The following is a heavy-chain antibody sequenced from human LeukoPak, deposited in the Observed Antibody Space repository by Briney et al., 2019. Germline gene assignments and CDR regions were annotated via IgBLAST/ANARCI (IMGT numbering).Heavy chain of an antibody. V-gene: IGHV3-21*01. J-gene: IGHJ3*02. CDR2: ISSSSSYI. D-gene: IGHD3-22*01. CDR3: ARGPYSYDSSGAFDI. CDR1: GFTFSSYS. Sequence: GGSLRLSCAASGFTFSSYSMNWVRQAPGKGLEWVSSISSSSSYIYYADSVKGRFTISRDNAKNSLYLQMNSLRAEDTAVYYCARGPYSYDSSGAFDIWGQGTMVTVSS.